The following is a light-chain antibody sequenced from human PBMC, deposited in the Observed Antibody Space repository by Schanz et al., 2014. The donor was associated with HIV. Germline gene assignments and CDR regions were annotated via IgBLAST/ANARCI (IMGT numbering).Light chain of an antibody. CDR2: EVS. CDR1: SSDVGRYNR. J-gene: IGLJ2*01. V-gene: IGLV2-18*02. CDR3: SSYTSSSPVV. Sequence: QSALTQPPSVSGSPGQSVTISCTGTSSDVGRYNRPSWYHQPPGTAPKLMIYEVSNRPSGVPDRFSGSKSGNTASLTISGLQAEDEADYYCSSYTSSSPVVFGGGTKLTVL.